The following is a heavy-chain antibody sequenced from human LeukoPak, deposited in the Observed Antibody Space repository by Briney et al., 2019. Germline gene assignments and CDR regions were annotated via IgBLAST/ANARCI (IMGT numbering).Heavy chain of an antibody. CDR2: ISSSGSTI. D-gene: IGHD3-3*01. J-gene: IGHJ4*02. V-gene: IGHV3-11*01. CDR3: ARDVLRFLEWLPYFDY. CDR1: GFTFSDCY. Sequence: GGSLRLSCAASGFTFSDCYMSWIRQAPGKGLEWVSYISSSGSTIYYADSVKGRFTISRDNAKNSLYLQMNSLRAEDTAVYYCARDVLRFLEWLPYFDYWGQGPLVTVSS.